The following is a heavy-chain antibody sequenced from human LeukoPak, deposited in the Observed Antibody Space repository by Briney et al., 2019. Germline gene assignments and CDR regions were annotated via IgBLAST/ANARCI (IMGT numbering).Heavy chain of an antibody. CDR2: ISGSGRST. J-gene: IGHJ4*02. V-gene: IGHV3-23*01. CDR3: AKDWPVSGDHYSPFDY. D-gene: IGHD4-11*01. CDR1: AFTFGSSA. Sequence: GGSLRLSCAASAFTFGSSAMHWVRQAPGKGLEWVSSISGSGRSTYYAVSVRGRFTISRDNSKNTLYLQMNSLRAEDTAVYYCAKDWPVSGDHYSPFDYWGQGTLVTVSS.